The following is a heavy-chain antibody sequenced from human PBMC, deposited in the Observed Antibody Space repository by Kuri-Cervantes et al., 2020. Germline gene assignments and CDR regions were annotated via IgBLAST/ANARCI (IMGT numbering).Heavy chain of an antibody. CDR3: AKDQRRITMIVVVITYFDY. CDR1: GFSFSNSD. CDR2: IGTIGDT. D-gene: IGHD3-22*01. V-gene: IGHV3-13*01. J-gene: IGHJ4*02. Sequence: GESLKISCAVSGFSFSNSDMHWVRQATGKGLEWVSAIGTIGDTYYTDSVKGRFTISRDNSKNTLYLQMNSLRAEDTAVYYCAKDQRRITMIVVVITYFDYWGQGTLVTVSS.